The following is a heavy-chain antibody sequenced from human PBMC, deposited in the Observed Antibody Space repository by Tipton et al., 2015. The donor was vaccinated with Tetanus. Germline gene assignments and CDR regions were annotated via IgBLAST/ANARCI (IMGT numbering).Heavy chain of an antibody. V-gene: IGHV3-33*01. CDR3: AREADCSGGSCFSGEFDN. Sequence: CAASGFIFSSYGIHWVRQAPGKGLVWVAVSWYDSTDKYYADSVKGRFAISRDNSKNTLYLQMNSLRAEDPAVYYCAREADCSGGSCFSGEFDNWGQGTRVTVSS. D-gene: IGHD2-15*01. J-gene: IGHJ4*02. CDR1: GFIFSSYG. CDR2: SWYDSTDK.